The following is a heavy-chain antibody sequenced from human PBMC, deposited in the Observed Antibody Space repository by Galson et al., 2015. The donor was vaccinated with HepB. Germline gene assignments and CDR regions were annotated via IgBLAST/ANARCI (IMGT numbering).Heavy chain of an antibody. CDR3: ARGAYGDYHWFDP. CDR1: GGTFSSYA. V-gene: IGHV1-69*01. Sequence: SCKASGGTFSSYAISWVRQAPRQGLEWMGGIIPIFGTANYAQKFQGRVTITADESTSTAYMELSSLRSEDTAVYYCARGAYGDYHWFDPWGQGTLVTVSS. J-gene: IGHJ5*02. D-gene: IGHD4-17*01. CDR2: IIPIFGTA.